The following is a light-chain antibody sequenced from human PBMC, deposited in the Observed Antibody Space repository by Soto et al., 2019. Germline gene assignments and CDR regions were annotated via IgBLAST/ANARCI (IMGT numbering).Light chain of an antibody. Sequence: EIVLTQSPGTLSLSPGERATLSCRASQSVRSSYLAWYQQKPDQAPRLLIYGASSRATGIPDRFSGSGSGTDFTLTISRLEPEDFAVYYCQQYGSSPNTFGQGTKLEIK. CDR3: QQYGSSPNT. CDR1: QSVRSSY. J-gene: IGKJ2*01. V-gene: IGKV3-20*01. CDR2: GAS.